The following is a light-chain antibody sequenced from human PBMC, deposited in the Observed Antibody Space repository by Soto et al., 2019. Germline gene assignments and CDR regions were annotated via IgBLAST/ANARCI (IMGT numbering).Light chain of an antibody. CDR2: AVN. Sequence: QSVLTQPPSASGSPGQSVTISCTGTSSDVGGYQYVSWYQRYPGKAPKLMIYAVNKRPSGVPDRFSGSRSGNTASLTVSGLQAEDEADYYCSSYAGSNNYVFGTGTKVTVL. CDR3: SSYAGSNNYV. J-gene: IGLJ1*01. V-gene: IGLV2-8*01. CDR1: SSDVGGYQY.